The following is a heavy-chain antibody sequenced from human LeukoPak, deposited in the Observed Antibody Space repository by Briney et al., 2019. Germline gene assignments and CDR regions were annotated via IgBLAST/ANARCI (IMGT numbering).Heavy chain of an antibody. D-gene: IGHD4-17*01. CDR1: GGSFSGYY. V-gene: IGHV4-34*01. Sequence: SETLSLTCAVYGGSFSGYYWSWIRQPPGKGLEWIGEINHSGSTNYNPSLKSRVTISVDTSKNQFSLKLSSVTAADTAVCYCARILTTVTSDAFDIWGQGTMVTVSS. J-gene: IGHJ3*02. CDR3: ARILTTVTSDAFDI. CDR2: INHSGST.